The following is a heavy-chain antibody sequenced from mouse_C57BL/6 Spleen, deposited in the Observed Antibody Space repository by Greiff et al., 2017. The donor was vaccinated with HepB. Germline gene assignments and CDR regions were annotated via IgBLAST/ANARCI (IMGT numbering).Heavy chain of an antibody. CDR2: ISSGSSTI. Sequence: EVKLQESGGGLVKPGGSLKLSCAASGFTFSDYGMHWVRQAPEKGLEWVAYISSGSSTIYYADTVKGRFTISRDNAKNTLFLQMTSLRSEDTAMYYCARNDYVSYYFDYWGQGTTLTVSS. D-gene: IGHD2-4*01. J-gene: IGHJ2*01. V-gene: IGHV5-17*01. CDR3: ARNDYVSYYFDY. CDR1: GFTFSDYG.